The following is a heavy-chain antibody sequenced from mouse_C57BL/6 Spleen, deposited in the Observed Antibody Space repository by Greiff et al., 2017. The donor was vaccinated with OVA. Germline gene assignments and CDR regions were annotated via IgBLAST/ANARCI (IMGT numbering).Heavy chain of an antibody. CDR1: GYTFTSYW. CDR3: ARLYYGSSYEVYYAMDY. Sequence: QVQLQQSGAELVKPGASVKMSCKASGYTFTSYWITWVKQRPGQGLEWIGDIYPGSGSTNYNEKFKSKATLTVDTSSSTAYMQLSSLTSEDSAVYYCARLYYGSSYEVYYAMDYWGQGTSVTVSS. D-gene: IGHD1-1*01. V-gene: IGHV1-55*01. J-gene: IGHJ4*01. CDR2: IYPGSGST.